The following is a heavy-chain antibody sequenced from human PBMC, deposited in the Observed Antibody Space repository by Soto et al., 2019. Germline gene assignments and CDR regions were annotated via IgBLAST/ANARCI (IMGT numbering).Heavy chain of an antibody. CDR1: GGSIDSGAFS. J-gene: IGHJ4*02. CDR3: DSIHWAQSSIDY. D-gene: IGHD6-13*01. V-gene: IGHV4-30-2*01. CDR2: VTHSGTA. Sequence: SETLSLTCAVSGGSIDSGAFSLSWIRQPPGKGLEWIGYVTHSGTAYSIPSLNGRLTLSVDSSQTQFSLKLTSVTAADSAFYSCDSIHWAQSSIDYWGRGILVTVSS.